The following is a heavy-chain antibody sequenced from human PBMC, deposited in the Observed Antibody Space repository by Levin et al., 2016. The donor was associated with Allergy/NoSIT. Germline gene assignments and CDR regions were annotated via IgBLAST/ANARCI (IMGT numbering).Heavy chain of an antibody. J-gene: IGHJ4*02. D-gene: IGHD2-15*01. CDR3: ARGPDCSGGSCHSDY. V-gene: IGHV3-74*01. CDR1: GFTFRTSW. CDR2: VQGDGSSV. Sequence: GESLKISCAASGFTFRTSWMYWVRQPPGKGLVWVSRVQGDGSSVTYADSVKGRFTVSRDNGKNTLYLQMNSLRAEDTAVYYCARGPDCSGGSCHSDYWGQGTLVTVSS.